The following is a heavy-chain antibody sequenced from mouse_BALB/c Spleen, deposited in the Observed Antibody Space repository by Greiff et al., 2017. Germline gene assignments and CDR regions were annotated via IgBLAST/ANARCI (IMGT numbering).Heavy chain of an antibody. CDR1: GFTFSSFG. J-gene: IGHJ3*01. V-gene: IGHV5-17*02. CDR3: ASPHYYGSSYELAY. CDR2: ISSGSSTI. D-gene: IGHD1-1*01. Sequence: DVMLVESGGGLVQPGGSRKLSCAASGFTFSSFGMHWVRQAPEKGLEWVAYISSGSSTIYYADTVKGRFTISRDNPKNTLFLQMTSLRSEDTAMYYCASPHYYGSSYELAYWGQGTLVTVSA.